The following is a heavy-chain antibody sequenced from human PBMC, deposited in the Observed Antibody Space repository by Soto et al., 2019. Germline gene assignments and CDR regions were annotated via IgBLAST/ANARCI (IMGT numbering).Heavy chain of an antibody. CDR1: EFTFSSYG. D-gene: IGHD1-7*01. Sequence: EVQLLESGGGLVQPGGSLRLACAASEFTFSSYGMTWVRQAPGKGLEWVSFSSATGAGTYYADSVKGRFTISRDNFKNTLYLQMTSLRAADTAVYYCAKDRRAGGNSGFYSDFWGQGALVIVSS. CDR3: AKDRRAGGNSGFYSDF. CDR2: SSATGAGT. J-gene: IGHJ4*02. V-gene: IGHV3-23*01.